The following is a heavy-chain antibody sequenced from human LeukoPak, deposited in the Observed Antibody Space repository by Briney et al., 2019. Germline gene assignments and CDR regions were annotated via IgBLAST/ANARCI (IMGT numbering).Heavy chain of an antibody. Sequence: GGSLRLSCAASGFTFRSHWMSWARQAPGKGLEWVANIKQDGSEEVYVDSVKGRFTISRDNAKNSLFLQMNTLRAEDTAVYYCARDPDSSTWSYGMDVWGQGTTVTVSS. J-gene: IGHJ6*02. CDR3: ARDPDSSTWSYGMDV. CDR1: GFTFRSHW. CDR2: IKQDGSEE. V-gene: IGHV3-7*05. D-gene: IGHD3-22*01.